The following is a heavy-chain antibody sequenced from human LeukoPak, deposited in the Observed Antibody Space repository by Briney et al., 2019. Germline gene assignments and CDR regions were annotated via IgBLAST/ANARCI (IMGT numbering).Heavy chain of an antibody. CDR2: LNTDGAWI. Sequence: QAGGSLRLSCAASGLTFRSYVMSWVRLAPGKGLEWVSCLNTDGAWIYYADSVKGRFTISRDNSENTLYLQMNSLRVEDTAIYYCAKSTAPCSRGSCYSALESWGQGTLVTVSS. V-gene: IGHV3-23*01. D-gene: IGHD2-15*01. J-gene: IGHJ4*02. CDR3: AKSTAPCSRGSCYSALES. CDR1: GLTFRSYV.